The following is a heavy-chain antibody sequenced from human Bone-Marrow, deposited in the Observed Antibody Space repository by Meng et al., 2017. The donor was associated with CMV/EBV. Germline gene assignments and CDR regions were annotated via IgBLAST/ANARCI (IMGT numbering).Heavy chain of an antibody. V-gene: IGHV3-7*01. CDR3: ARVGSSSSFASYYYYGMDV. CDR1: GFTFSSYW. Sequence: GGSLRLSCAASGFTFSSYWMSWVRQAPGKGLEWVANIKQDGSEKYYVDSVKGRFTISRDNAKNSLYLQMNSLRAEDTAVYYCARVGSSSSFASYYYYGMDVWLQGTTVTVSS. D-gene: IGHD6-6*01. CDR2: IKQDGSEK. J-gene: IGHJ6*02.